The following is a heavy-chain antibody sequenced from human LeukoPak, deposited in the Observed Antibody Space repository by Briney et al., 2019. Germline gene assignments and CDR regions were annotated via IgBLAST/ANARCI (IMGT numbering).Heavy chain of an antibody. V-gene: IGHV4-34*01. CDR3: ARGYYPPRWYFDL. D-gene: IGHD3-10*01. CDR2: IIEKGHA. J-gene: IGHJ2*01. CDR1: GGSFSSYS. Sequence: SETLSLTCALYGGSFSSYSWSWTWIRQTPEKGLEWIGEIIEKGHANYNPSLKSRVTIDLDTSKNQFSLKLTSMTAADTAMYYCARGYYPPRWYFDLWGRGTLVTVSS.